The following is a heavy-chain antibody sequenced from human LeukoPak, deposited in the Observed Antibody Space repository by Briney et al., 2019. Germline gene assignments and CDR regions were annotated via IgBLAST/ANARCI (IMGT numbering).Heavy chain of an antibody. CDR1: GGSISSHY. V-gene: IGHV4-59*11. CDR3: AREPEYRYGSGGWFDP. CDR2: IYYIGST. J-gene: IGHJ5*02. Sequence: SETLSLTCTVSGGSISSHYWSWIRQPPGKGLEWIGYIYYIGSTNYNPSLKRRVTISVDTSKNQFSLKLSSVTAADTAVYYCAREPEYRYGSGGWFDPWGQGTLVTVSS. D-gene: IGHD3-10*01.